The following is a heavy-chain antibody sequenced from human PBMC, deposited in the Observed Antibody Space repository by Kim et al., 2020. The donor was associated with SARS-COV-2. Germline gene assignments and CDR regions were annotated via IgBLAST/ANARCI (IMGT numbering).Heavy chain of an antibody. D-gene: IGHD4-17*01. V-gene: IGHV4-31*02. J-gene: IGHJ5*02. Sequence: SLKSRVTISVDTSKNQFSLKLSSVTAADTAVYYCARDDSPGNPTTGGFDPWGQGTLVTVSS. CDR3: ARDDSPGNPTTGGFDP.